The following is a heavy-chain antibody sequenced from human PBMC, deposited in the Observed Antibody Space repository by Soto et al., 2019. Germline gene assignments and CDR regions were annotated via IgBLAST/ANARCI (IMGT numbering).Heavy chain of an antibody. CDR3: ARGNVVAIDL. CDR1: GGSISSGGYS. Sequence: PSETLSLTCAVSGGSISSGGYSWSWIRQPPGKGLEWIGYIYHSGSTYYNPSLKSRVTISVDRSKNQFSLKLSSVTAADTAVYYCARGNVVAIDLWGQGTPVTVSS. CDR2: IYHSGST. V-gene: IGHV4-30-2*01. D-gene: IGHD2-21*01. J-gene: IGHJ4*02.